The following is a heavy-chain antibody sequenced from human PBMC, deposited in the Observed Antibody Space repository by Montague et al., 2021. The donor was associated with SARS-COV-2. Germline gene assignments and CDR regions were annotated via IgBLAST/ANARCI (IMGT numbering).Heavy chain of an antibody. Sequence: SETLSLTCTVSGGSISSYYWSWTRQPPGKGLEWIGYIYYSGSTSYNPSLKSRVTISLDTSKNQFSLKLNSVTAADTAVYYCARGSYGPDAFDIRGQGTMVTVSS. CDR2: IYYSGST. CDR1: GGSISSYY. V-gene: IGHV4-59*01. CDR3: ARGSYGPDAFDI. D-gene: IGHD5-18*01. J-gene: IGHJ3*02.